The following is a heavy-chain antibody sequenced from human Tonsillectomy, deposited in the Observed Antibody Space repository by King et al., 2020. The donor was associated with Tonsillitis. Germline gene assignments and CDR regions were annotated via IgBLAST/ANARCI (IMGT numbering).Heavy chain of an antibody. CDR3: ARGYCSSTSCYAFGY. CDR1: GGSISSSSYY. J-gene: IGHJ4*02. V-gene: IGHV4-39*07. D-gene: IGHD2-2*01. Sequence: LQLQESGPGLVKPSETLSLTCTVSGGSISSSSYYWGWIRQPPGKGLEWIGSIYYSGSTYYNPSLKSRVNISVDTSKNQFSLKLSSVTAADTAVYYCARGYCSSTSCYAFGYWGQGTLVTVSS. CDR2: IYYSGST.